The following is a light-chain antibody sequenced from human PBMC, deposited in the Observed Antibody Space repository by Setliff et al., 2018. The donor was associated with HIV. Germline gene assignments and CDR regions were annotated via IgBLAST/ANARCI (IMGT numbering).Light chain of an antibody. CDR2: EVR. CDR3: SSYAITNTLP. CDR1: SSDVGGYSH. J-gene: IGLJ1*01. V-gene: IGLV2-14*01. Sequence: QSALTQPASVSGSPGQSITISCTGTSSDVGGYSHVSWYQQYPGKAPKLIIYEVRNRPSGVSNRFSGSKSGNTASLTISGLQAEDEADYYCSSYAITNTLPFGTGTKV.